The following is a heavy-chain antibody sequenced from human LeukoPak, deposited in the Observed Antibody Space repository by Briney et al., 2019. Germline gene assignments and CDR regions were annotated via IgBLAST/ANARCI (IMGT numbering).Heavy chain of an antibody. CDR1: GFTVSSNY. D-gene: IGHD6-19*01. CDR2: IYSGGST. Sequence: GGSLRLSCAASGFTVSSNYMSWVRQAPGKGLEWVSIIYSGGSTFYADSVKGRFTISRDNSKNTLYLQMNSLRAEDTAVYYCAKGWAYSSGWYGDYWGQGTLVTVSS. CDR3: AKGWAYSSGWYGDY. V-gene: IGHV3-53*05. J-gene: IGHJ4*02.